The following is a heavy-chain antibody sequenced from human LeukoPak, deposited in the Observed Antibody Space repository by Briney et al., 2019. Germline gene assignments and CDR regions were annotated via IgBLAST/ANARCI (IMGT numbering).Heavy chain of an antibody. V-gene: IGHV1-69*13. Sequence: ASVKVSCKASGGTFSSYAISWVRQAPGQGLEWMGGIIPIFGTANYAQKFQGRVTITADESTSTAYMELSSLRSEDTAVYYCARSYSSSSVWFDPWGQGTLVTVSS. CDR2: IIPIFGTA. J-gene: IGHJ5*02. CDR3: ARSYSSSSVWFDP. CDR1: GGTFSSYA. D-gene: IGHD6-6*01.